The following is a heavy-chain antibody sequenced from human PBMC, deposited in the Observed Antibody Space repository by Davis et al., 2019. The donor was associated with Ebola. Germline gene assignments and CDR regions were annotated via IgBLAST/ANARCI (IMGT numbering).Heavy chain of an antibody. CDR2: IYSGGST. V-gene: IGHV3-66*01. CDR1: GFTVSSNY. D-gene: IGHD6-19*01. J-gene: IGHJ6*02. CDR3: ARGSTIAVAGTPYYYGMDV. Sequence: GGSLRLSCATSGFTVSSNYMSWVRQAPGKGLEWVSVIYSGGSTYYADSVKGRFTISRDNSKNTLYLQMNSLRAEDTAVYYCARGSTIAVAGTPYYYGMDVWGQGTTVTVSS.